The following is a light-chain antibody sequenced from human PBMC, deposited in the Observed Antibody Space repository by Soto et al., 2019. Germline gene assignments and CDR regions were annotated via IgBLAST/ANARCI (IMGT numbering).Light chain of an antibody. CDR3: ASKAGSSSHVV. CDR2: EVI. Sequence: QSVLTQPPSASGSPGQSVTISCTGSRSDIGDSNYVSWYQQHPRKAPKLIISEVINRPSGVPDRFSASKSGNTASLTISGLQAQAEADYYCASKAGSSSHVVFGGGTQLTVL. CDR1: RSDIGDSNY. J-gene: IGLJ2*01. V-gene: IGLV2-8*01.